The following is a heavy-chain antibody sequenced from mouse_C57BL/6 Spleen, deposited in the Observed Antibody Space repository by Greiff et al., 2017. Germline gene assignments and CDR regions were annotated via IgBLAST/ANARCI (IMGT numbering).Heavy chain of an antibody. D-gene: IGHD1-1*01. CDR2: IDPSDSYT. CDR3: AREITSY. Sequence: QVQLQQPGAELVMPGASVKLSCKASGYTFTSYWMHWVKQRPGQGLEWIGEIDPSDSYTNYNQKFKGKSTLTVAKSSSTAYMQLSSLTSEDSAVYYCAREITSYWGQGTLVTVSA. V-gene: IGHV1-69*01. CDR1: GYTFTSYW. J-gene: IGHJ3*01.